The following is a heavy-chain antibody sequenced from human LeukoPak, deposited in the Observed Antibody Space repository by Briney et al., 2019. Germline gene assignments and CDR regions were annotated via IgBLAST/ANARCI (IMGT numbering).Heavy chain of an antibody. V-gene: IGHV3-7*03. CDR1: GFTFEHYW. D-gene: IGHD1-7*01. CDR3: DSTTGL. J-gene: IGHJ4*02. CDR2: ENGVGSKK. Sequence: GGSLRLSCAASGFTFEHYWRRWVGQALGKELDWVASENGVGSKKDFVDCVRGRFTVSIDNANNSLYLQMSSLRVEDTAIYYCDSTTGLWGQGTLVTVSS.